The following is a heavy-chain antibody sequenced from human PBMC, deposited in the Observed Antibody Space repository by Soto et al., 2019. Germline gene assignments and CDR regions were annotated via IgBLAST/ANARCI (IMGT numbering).Heavy chain of an antibody. D-gene: IGHD3-22*01. CDR3: ARAGRTHSSGYYPDY. J-gene: IGHJ4*02. CDR2: IYYSGST. V-gene: IGHV4-31*03. Sequence: PSETLSLTCTVSGGSIISGGYYLICIRQHPGKGLELIGYIYYSGSTYYNPSLKSRVTISVDTSKNQFSLKLSSVTAADTAVYYCARAGRTHSSGYYPDYWGQGTLVTVSS. CDR1: GGSIISGGYY.